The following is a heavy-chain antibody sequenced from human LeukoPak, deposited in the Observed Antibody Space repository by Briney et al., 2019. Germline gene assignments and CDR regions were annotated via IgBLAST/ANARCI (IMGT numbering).Heavy chain of an antibody. V-gene: IGHV1-46*01. CDR1: GYTFTSYY. D-gene: IGHD2-21*02. J-gene: IGHJ4*02. Sequence: ASVKVSCKASGYTFTSYYMHWVRQAPGQGLEWMGIINPSGGSTSYAQKFQGRVTMTRDTSTSTVYMELSSLRSEDTAVYYCAKKGGIFYGDWVLEVGFDYWGQGTLVTVSS. CDR2: INPSGGST. CDR3: AKKGGIFYGDWVLEVGFDY.